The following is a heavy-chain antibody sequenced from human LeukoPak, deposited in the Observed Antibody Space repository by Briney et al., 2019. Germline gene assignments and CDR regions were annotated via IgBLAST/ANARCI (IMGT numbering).Heavy chain of an antibody. CDR2: IWYDGSNK. J-gene: IGHJ6*02. D-gene: IGHD2/OR15-2a*01. Sequence: GGSLRLSCAASGFTFSSYGMHWVRQAPGKGLEWVAVIWYDGSNKYYADSVTGRFTISRDNSKNTLHLQMNSLRVEDTAVYYCARDPFQAQYYYYGMDVWGQGTTVTASS. CDR1: GFTFSSYG. CDR3: ARDPFQAQYYYYGMDV. V-gene: IGHV3-33*01.